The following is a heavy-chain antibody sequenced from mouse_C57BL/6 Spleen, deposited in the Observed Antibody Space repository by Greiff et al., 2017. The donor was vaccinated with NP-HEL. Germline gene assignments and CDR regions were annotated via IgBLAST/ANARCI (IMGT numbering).Heavy chain of an antibody. CDR1: GFTFSSYA. CDR3: AREAIPFAY. J-gene: IGHJ3*01. CDR2: ISAGGSYT. Sequence: EVQLVESGGGLVKPGGSLKLSCAASGFTFSSYAMSWVRQTPEKRLEWVATISAGGSYTYYPDNVKGRFTISRDNAKNNLYLQMSHLKSEDTAMYYCAREAIPFAYWGQGTLVTVSA. D-gene: IGHD1-1*01. V-gene: IGHV5-4*01.